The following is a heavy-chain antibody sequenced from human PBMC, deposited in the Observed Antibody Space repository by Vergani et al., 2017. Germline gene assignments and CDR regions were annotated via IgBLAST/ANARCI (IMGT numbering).Heavy chain of an antibody. Sequence: QVQLVESGGGVVQPGRSLRLSCAASGFIFSSYGMHWVRQAPGKGLEWVAVISYDGSNKYYADSVKGRFTISRDNSKNTLYLQMNSLRAEDTAVYYCAKLGYCSSTSCSPGDAFDIWGQGTMVTVSS. CDR2: ISYDGSNK. CDR1: GFIFSSYG. CDR3: AKLGYCSSTSCSPGDAFDI. V-gene: IGHV3-30*18. D-gene: IGHD2-2*01. J-gene: IGHJ3*02.